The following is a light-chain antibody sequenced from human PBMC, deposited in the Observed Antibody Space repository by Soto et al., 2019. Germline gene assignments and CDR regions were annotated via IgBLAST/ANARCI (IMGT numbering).Light chain of an antibody. J-gene: IGKJ5*01. V-gene: IGKV3-20*01. CDR1: QSFRGL. CDR3: QQYGNSPNT. Sequence: EVVLTQSPVTLSLSPGERATLSRRASQSFRGLLAWYQQKPGQAPRLLIYGASSRATGIPDRFSGTGSETDFTLTISRLEPEDFAVYYCQQYGNSPNTFGQGTRLEIK. CDR2: GAS.